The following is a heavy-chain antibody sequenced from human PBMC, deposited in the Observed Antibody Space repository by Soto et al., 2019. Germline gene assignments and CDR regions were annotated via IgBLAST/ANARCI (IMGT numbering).Heavy chain of an antibody. Sequence: GGSLRLSCAASGFTFSSYWMHWVRQAPGKGLVWVSRINSDGSSTSYADSVKGRFTISRDNAKNTLYLQMNSLRAEDTVVFYCARDYSSSGYFDSGMGNWGQGTLVTVSS. V-gene: IGHV3-74*01. J-gene: IGHJ4*02. D-gene: IGHD6-13*01. CDR3: ARDYSSSGYFDSGMGN. CDR2: INSDGSST. CDR1: GFTFSSYW.